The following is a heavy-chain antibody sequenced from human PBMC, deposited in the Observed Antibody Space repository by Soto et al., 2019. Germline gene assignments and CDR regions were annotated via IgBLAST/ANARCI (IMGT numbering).Heavy chain of an antibody. CDR3: TTVGVVAALRADYYYYYGMDV. CDR2: IKSKTDGGTT. V-gene: IGHV3-15*07. Sequence: GGSLRLSCAASGFTFSNAWMNWVRQAPGKGLEWVGRIKSKTDGGTTDYAAPVKGRFTISRDDSKNTLYLQMNSLKTEDTAVYYCTTVGVVAALRADYYYYYGMDVWGQGTTVTVSS. J-gene: IGHJ6*02. D-gene: IGHD2-15*01. CDR1: GFTFSNAW.